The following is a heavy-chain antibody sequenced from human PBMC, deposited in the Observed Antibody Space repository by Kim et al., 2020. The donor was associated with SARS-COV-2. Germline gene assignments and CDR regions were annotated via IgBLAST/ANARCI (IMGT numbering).Heavy chain of an antibody. J-gene: IGHJ4*02. D-gene: IGHD3-3*01. Sequence: YADSVKGRFTISRDNAKNSLYLQMNSMRAEDTAVYYCARDYDFWSGYVDYWGQGTLVTVSS. V-gene: IGHV3-48*03. CDR3: ARDYDFWSGYVDY.